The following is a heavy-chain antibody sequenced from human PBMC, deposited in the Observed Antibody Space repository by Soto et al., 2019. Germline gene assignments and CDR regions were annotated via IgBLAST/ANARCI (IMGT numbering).Heavy chain of an antibody. CDR3: AKLIGSVYSSGWYTIDY. CDR2: ISGRGGST. Sequence: EVQLLESGGGLVQPGGSLRLSCAASGFTFSSYAMSWVRQAPGKGLEWVSAISGRGGSTYYADSVKGRFTISRDNSKNTLYLQMNSLRAEDTAVYYCAKLIGSVYSSGWYTIDYWGQGTLVTVSS. D-gene: IGHD6-19*01. V-gene: IGHV3-23*01. CDR1: GFTFSSYA. J-gene: IGHJ4*02.